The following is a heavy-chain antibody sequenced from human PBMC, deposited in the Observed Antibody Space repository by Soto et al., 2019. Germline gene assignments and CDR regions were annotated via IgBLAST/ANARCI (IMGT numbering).Heavy chain of an antibody. D-gene: IGHD3-10*01. CDR2: IWYDGSNK. CDR3: ARDLSGRSGFGGAFDY. J-gene: IGHJ4*02. V-gene: IGHV3-33*01. Sequence: GGSLRLSCAASGFTFSSYGMHWVRQAPGKGLEWVAVIWYDGSNKYYADSVKGRFTISRDNSKNTLYLQMNSLRAEDTAVYYCARDLSGRSGFGGAFDYWGQGTLVTVSS. CDR1: GFTFSSYG.